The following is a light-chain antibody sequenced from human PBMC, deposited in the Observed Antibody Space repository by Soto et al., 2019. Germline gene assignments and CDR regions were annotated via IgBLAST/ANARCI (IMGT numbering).Light chain of an antibody. V-gene: IGKV1-5*03. CDR3: QQYNGYWT. J-gene: IGKJ1*01. CDR2: EAS. CDR1: QSISDS. Sequence: GDRVTITCRASQSISDSLAWYQQKPGKAPKLLIYEASTLKSGVPSRFSDSRSGTEYTLTISSLQPGDFAIYYCQQYNGYWTFGQGTKVEIK.